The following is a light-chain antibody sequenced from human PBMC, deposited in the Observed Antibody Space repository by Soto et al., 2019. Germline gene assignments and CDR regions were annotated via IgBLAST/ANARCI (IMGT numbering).Light chain of an antibody. Sequence: DIQMAQSPSTLSASVGDTVTITCRASESISIWLAWYQQKPGKAPNLLINKASSLQSEVPSRFSGSGSGTEFTLTITRLQPDDFGVYYCQQYKSSSTFGQGTKVDIK. CDR1: ESISIW. V-gene: IGKV1-5*03. J-gene: IGKJ1*01. CDR2: KAS. CDR3: QQYKSSST.